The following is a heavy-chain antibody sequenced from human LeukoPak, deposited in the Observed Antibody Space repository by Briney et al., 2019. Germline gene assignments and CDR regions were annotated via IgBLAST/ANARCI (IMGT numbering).Heavy chain of an antibody. Sequence: GGSLRLSCAASGFTFSSYWMSWVRQAPGKGLEWVANIKQDGSEKYYVDSVKGRFTISGDNAKNSLYLQMNSLRAEDTAVYYCARDHQGYYYGSGSYYRYWYFDLWGRGTLVTVSS. D-gene: IGHD3-10*01. CDR2: IKQDGSEK. CDR1: GFTFSSYW. CDR3: ARDHQGYYYGSGSYYRYWYFDL. V-gene: IGHV3-7*03. J-gene: IGHJ2*01.